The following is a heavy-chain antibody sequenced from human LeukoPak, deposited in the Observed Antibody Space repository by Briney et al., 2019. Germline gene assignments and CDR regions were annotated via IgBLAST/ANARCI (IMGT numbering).Heavy chain of an antibody. Sequence: PSETLSLTCTVSGGSISSGTYYWNWIRQPAGKGLEWIGRIYTSGSTNYNPSLKSRVTISVDTSKNQFSLKLTSVTAADTAMYYCERDPYDISANDAFDIWGQGTMVSVSS. CDR2: IYTSGST. CDR1: GGSISSGTYY. CDR3: ERDPYDISANDAFDI. D-gene: IGHD3-22*01. V-gene: IGHV4-61*02. J-gene: IGHJ3*02.